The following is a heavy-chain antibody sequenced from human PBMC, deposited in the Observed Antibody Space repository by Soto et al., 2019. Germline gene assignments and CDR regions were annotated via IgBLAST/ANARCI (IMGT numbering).Heavy chain of an antibody. J-gene: IGHJ5*02. Sequence: KPSETLSLTCAVSGGSISSSNWWSWVRQPPGKGLEWIGEIYHSGSTNYNPSLKSRVTISVDKSKNQFSLKLSSVTAADTAVYYCARVRLGYCSSTSCYRFDPWGQGTLVTVSS. CDR1: GGSISSSNW. V-gene: IGHV4-4*02. CDR2: IYHSGST. CDR3: ARVRLGYCSSTSCYRFDP. D-gene: IGHD2-2*02.